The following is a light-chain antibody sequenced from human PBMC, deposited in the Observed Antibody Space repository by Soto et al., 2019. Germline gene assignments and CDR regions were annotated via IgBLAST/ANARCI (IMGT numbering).Light chain of an antibody. V-gene: IGLV2-14*03. CDR3: SSYTSSSTYG. CDR1: SIDVGGYNY. CDR2: DVA. J-gene: IGLJ1*01. Sequence: QSALTQPASVSGSPGQSIAISCTGASIDVGGYNYVSWYQQHPGKAPKLMIYDVASRPSGVSDRFSGSKSGNTASLTISGLQAEDEADYYCSSYTSSSTYGFGTGTKVTVL.